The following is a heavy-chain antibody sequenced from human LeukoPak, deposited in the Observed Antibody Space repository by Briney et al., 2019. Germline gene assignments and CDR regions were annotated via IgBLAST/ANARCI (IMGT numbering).Heavy chain of an antibody. CDR2: IYSSGNT. V-gene: IGHV3-53*01. Sequence: SGGSLRLSCAASGFTVSSSYMSWVRQAPGKGLEWVSVIYSSGNTYYADSVKGRFTISRDNSKNTLYLQMNSLRAEDTAVYYCARRSRDAFDFWGQGTMVTVSS. J-gene: IGHJ3*01. CDR1: GFTVSSSY. CDR3: ARRSRDAFDF.